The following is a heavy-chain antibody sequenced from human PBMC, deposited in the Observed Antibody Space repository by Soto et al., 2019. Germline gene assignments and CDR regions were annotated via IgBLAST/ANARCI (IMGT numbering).Heavy chain of an antibody. CDR1: GYTFTSYG. Sequence: ASVKVSCKASGYTFTSYGISWVRQAPGQGLEGMGWISAYNGNTNYAQKLQGRVTMTTDTSTSTAHMELRSLRSDDTAVYYCARVRIVGATNNWFDPWGQGTLVTVSS. D-gene: IGHD1-26*01. J-gene: IGHJ5*02. CDR3: ARVRIVGATNNWFDP. V-gene: IGHV1-18*04. CDR2: ISAYNGNT.